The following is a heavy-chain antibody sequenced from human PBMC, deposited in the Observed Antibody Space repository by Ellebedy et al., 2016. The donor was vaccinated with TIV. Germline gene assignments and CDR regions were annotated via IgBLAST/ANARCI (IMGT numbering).Heavy chain of an antibody. CDR3: ARDGYWGYSGYDLKYGMDV. V-gene: IGHV3-7*01. J-gene: IGHJ6*02. CDR1: GFTFSSYW. D-gene: IGHD5-12*01. CDR2: IQQDGSEK. Sequence: GESLKISCAASGFTFSSYWMSWVRQAPGKGLEWVANIQQDGSEKYYVDSVKGRFTICRDNAKNSLSLPMNSLRAEDTAVYYCARDGYWGYSGYDLKYGMDVWGQGTTVTVSS.